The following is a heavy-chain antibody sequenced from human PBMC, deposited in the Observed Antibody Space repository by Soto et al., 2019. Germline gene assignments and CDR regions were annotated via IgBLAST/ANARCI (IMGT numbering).Heavy chain of an antibody. J-gene: IGHJ4*02. CDR3: ARVHYYGSGSTVDY. V-gene: IGHV1-18*01. CDR1: GGTFSSYA. Sequence: ASVKVSCKASGGTFSSYAISWVRQAPGQGLEWMGWISAYNGNTNYAQKLQGRVTMTTDTSTSTAYMELRSLRSDDTAVYYCARVHYYGSGSTVDYWGQGTLVTVSS. CDR2: ISAYNGNT. D-gene: IGHD3-10*01.